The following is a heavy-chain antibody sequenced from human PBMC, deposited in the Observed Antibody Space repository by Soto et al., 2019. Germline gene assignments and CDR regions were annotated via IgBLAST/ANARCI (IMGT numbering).Heavy chain of an antibody. J-gene: IGHJ4*02. Sequence: PSETLSLTCSASGASISRFYWNWIRQSPGKGLEWIGHIYNGETTKYNPSLKSRVTISVDTSKNQFSLKLSSVTAADTAVYYCAKYSGSQYYFDYWGRGTLVTVSS. V-gene: IGHV4-4*09. CDR1: GASISRFY. CDR2: IYNGETT. D-gene: IGHD1-26*01. CDR3: AKYSGSQYYFDY.